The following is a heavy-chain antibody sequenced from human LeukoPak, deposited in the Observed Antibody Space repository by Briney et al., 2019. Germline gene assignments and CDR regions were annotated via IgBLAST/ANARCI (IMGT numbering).Heavy chain of an antibody. CDR2: ISYAGSNK. CDR3: AKNRGNYYYFDY. Sequence: PGGSLRLSCAASGFTFSTYAMHWVRQAPGKGLEWVAVISYAGSNKYYADSVKGRFTISRDNSKNTLYLQMNSLRAEDTAVYYCAKNRGNYYYFDYWGQGTLVTVSS. J-gene: IGHJ4*02. CDR1: GFTFSTYA. V-gene: IGHV3-30*04. D-gene: IGHD4-11*01.